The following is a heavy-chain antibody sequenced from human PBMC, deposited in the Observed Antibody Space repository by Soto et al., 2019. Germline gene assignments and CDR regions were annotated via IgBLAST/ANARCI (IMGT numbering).Heavy chain of an antibody. CDR3: ARPVQSSSWYGGAFDI. CDR2: IYPGDSDT. D-gene: IGHD6-13*01. J-gene: IGHJ3*02. CDR1: GYSFTSYW. V-gene: IGHV5-51*01. Sequence: PGESLKISCKGSGYSFTSYWIGWVRQMPGKGLEWMGIIYPGDSDTRNSPSFQGQVTISADKSISTAYLQWSSLKASDTAMYYCARPVQSSSWYGGAFDIWGQGTMVTVSS.